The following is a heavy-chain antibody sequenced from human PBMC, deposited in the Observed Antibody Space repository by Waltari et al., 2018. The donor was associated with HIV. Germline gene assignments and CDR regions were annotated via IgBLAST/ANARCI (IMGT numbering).Heavy chain of an antibody. D-gene: IGHD3-22*01. J-gene: IGHJ4*02. CDR1: GFTFSSYE. V-gene: IGHV3-48*03. CDR3: ARAPYYYDSSGYYFCYFDY. CDR2: ISSRGSTI. Sequence: SGFTFSSYEVNWVRQAPGKGLEWVSYISSRGSTIYYADSVKGRFTISRDNAKNSLYLQMNSLRAEDTAVYYCARAPYYYDSSGYYFCYFDYWGQGTLVTVSS.